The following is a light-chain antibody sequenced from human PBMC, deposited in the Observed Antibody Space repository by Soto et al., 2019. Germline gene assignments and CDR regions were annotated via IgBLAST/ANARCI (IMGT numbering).Light chain of an antibody. CDR2: DAS. V-gene: IGKV1-5*01. CDR3: QHYNSYSEA. J-gene: IGKJ1*01. CDR1: QSISSY. Sequence: DIQMTQPPSSLSASVGDIVSSTCRASQSISSYLNWYQQKPGKAPKLLIYDASSLQSGVPSRFSGSGSGTEFTLTISSLQPDDFATYYCQHYNSYSEAFGQGAKVDIK.